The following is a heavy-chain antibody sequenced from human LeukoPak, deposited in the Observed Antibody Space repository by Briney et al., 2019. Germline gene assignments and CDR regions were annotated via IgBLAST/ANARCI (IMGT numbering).Heavy chain of an antibody. CDR2: VFYRDSFSYGGTT. D-gene: IGHD1/OR15-1a*01. J-gene: IGHJ4*02. V-gene: IGHV4-59*05. CDR3: ARQISENKDY. Sequence: SETLSLTCTVPGVSISGYYWIWIRQSPGRGLEWIGSVFYRDSFSYGGTTFYNPSLQNRVSISVDTSKNAFSLKLTSVTAADTAFDFCARQISENKDYWGQGTLVAVSS. CDR1: GVSISGYY.